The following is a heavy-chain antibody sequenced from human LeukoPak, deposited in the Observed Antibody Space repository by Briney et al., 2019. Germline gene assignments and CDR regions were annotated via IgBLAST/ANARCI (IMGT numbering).Heavy chain of an antibody. J-gene: IGHJ4*02. CDR3: ARDWALGYCTTTSCYTAFDY. CDR2: IYTSGST. V-gene: IGHV4-4*07. D-gene: IGHD2-2*02. CDR1: GDSISTYS. Sequence: SETLSLTCTVSGDSISTYSWSWIRQPAGKGLEWIGRIYTSGSTNYNPSLQSRVSMSVDTSRNQFSLKLSSVTAADMAVYFCARDWALGYCTTTSCYTAFDYWGQGTLVTVSS.